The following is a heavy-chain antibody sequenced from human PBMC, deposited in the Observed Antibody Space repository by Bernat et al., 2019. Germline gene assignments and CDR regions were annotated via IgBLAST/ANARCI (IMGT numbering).Heavy chain of an antibody. D-gene: IGHD3-10*01. Sequence: EVQLLESGGGLVQPGGSLRLSCAASGFTFSDFWMSWVRQAPGKGLEWVANIKQDGSEKYYVDSVKGRFTISRDNAKNSLYLQMNSLRAEDTAVYYCAKGASVGIWGQGTMVTVSS. CDR3: AKGASVGI. V-gene: IGHV3-7*03. J-gene: IGHJ3*02. CDR2: IKQDGSEK. CDR1: GFTFSDFW.